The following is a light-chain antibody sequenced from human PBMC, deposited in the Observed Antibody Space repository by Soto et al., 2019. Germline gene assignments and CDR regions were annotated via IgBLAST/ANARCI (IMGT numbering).Light chain of an antibody. V-gene: IGKV3-15*01. CDR2: FAS. J-gene: IGKJ1*01. CDR3: QQYNNWPRT. Sequence: VMTQSPATLSVSPGERAALSCRASQSVSTNLAWYQQKPGQAPRLLIYFASTRATAVPARFTASGSGTEFTLTISSLQSEDFAVYYCQQYNNWPRTFGQGTK. CDR1: QSVSTN.